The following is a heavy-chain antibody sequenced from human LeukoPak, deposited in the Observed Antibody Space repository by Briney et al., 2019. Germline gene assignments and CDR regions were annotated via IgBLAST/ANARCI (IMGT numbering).Heavy chain of an antibody. V-gene: IGHV3-20*04. D-gene: IGHD3-22*01. CDR2: INRNGGST. CDR3: ERVEYYYESSCYFDY. CDR1: GFTFDGYG. Sequence: GSLSLSCAASGFTFDGYGMSWVRQAPGKGLEWVCGINRNGGSTGYADSVKGRFTISRDNAKNSLHLQMNSLRGEDTALYYCERVEYYYESSCYFDYWGQGTLVTVSS. J-gene: IGHJ4*02.